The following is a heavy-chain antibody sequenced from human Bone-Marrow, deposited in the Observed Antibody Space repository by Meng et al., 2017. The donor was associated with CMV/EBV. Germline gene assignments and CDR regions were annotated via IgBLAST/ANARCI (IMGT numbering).Heavy chain of an antibody. V-gene: IGHV5-51*01. J-gene: IGHJ4*02. CDR1: GYTFTGYY. Sequence: KVSCKASGYTFTGYYMHWVRQKPGKGLEWMGILYPDDSETRYSPSFQGRVTISADNSNSTAYLQWSSLKASDTAMYYCARVYSSSSKFDYWGQGTLVTVSS. CDR2: LYPDDSET. D-gene: IGHD6-6*01. CDR3: ARVYSSSSKFDY.